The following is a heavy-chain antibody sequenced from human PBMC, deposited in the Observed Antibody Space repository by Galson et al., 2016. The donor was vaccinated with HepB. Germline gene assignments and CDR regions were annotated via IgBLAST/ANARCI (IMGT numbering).Heavy chain of an antibody. J-gene: IGHJ6*02. Sequence: CAISGDSVSSHSATWNWIRQSPSRGLEWLGRTYYRSKWYNDYAVSVKSRVTINPDTSTNQFSLHLNSVTPEATAVYYCARQYSSSSFYYGMDVWRQGTTVTVSS. V-gene: IGHV6-1*01. CDR1: GDSVSSHSAT. D-gene: IGHD6-6*01. CDR2: TYYRSKWYN. CDR3: ARQYSSSSFYYGMDV.